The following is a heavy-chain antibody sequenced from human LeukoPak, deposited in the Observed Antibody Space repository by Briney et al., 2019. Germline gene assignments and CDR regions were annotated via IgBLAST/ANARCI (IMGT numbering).Heavy chain of an antibody. CDR1: GFTFSSYA. V-gene: IGHV3-23*01. D-gene: IGHD4-23*01. CDR2: ISGSGVSGGNT. CDR3: AKSGNNRFDY. J-gene: IGHJ4*02. Sequence: GGSLRLSCAASGFTFSSYAMSWVRQAPGKGLEWVSNISGSGVSGGNTYYADSVKGRFTISRDSSKNTLYLQMNSLRTEDTAVYYCAKSGNNRFDYWGQGTLVTVSS.